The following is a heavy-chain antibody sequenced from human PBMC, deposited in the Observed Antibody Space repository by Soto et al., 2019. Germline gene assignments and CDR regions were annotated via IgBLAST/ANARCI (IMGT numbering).Heavy chain of an antibody. CDR2: INPNSGGT. J-gene: IGHJ6*02. CDR1: GYTFTGYY. D-gene: IGHD4-17*01. V-gene: IGHV1-2*04. Sequence: ASVKVSCKASGYTFTGYYMHWVRQAPGQGLEWIGWINPNSGGTNYAQKFQGWVTMTRDTSISTAYMELSRLRSDDTAVYYCARAAPIDYGDPYYYYGMDVWGQGTALTVSS. CDR3: ARAAPIDYGDPYYYYGMDV.